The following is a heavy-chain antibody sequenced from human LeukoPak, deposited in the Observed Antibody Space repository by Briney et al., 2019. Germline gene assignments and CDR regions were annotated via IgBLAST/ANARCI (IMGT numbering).Heavy chain of an antibody. CDR2: ISGSGGST. J-gene: IGHJ6*02. CDR3: AKDGVAVAGKDYYYGMDV. CDR1: GFTFSSYA. V-gene: IGHV3-23*01. D-gene: IGHD6-19*01. Sequence: PGGSLRPSCAASGFTFSSYAMSWVRQAPGKGLEWVSAISGSGGSTHYADSVKGRFTISRDNSKNTLYLQMNSLRAEDTAVYYCAKDGVAVAGKDYYYGMDVWGQGTTVTVSS.